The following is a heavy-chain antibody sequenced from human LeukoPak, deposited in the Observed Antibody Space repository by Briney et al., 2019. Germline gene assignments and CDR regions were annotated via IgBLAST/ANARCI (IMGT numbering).Heavy chain of an antibody. CDR1: GGTFSSYA. D-gene: IGHD6-13*01. CDR2: IIPIFGTA. Sequence: SVKVSCTASGGTFSSYAISWVRQAPGQGLEWMGGIIPIFGTANYAQKFQGRVTITADESTSTAYMELSSLRSEDTAVYYCAREDSIAAAGTRFNWFDPWGQGTLVTVSS. CDR3: AREDSIAAAGTRFNWFDP. J-gene: IGHJ5*02. V-gene: IGHV1-69*13.